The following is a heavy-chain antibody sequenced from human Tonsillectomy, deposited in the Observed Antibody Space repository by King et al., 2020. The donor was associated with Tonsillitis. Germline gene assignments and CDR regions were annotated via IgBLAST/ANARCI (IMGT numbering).Heavy chain of an antibody. CDR2: ISGSGGGT. CDR3: AQVAAYTTMVHFDY. Sequence: VQLVESGGGLVQPGGSLRLSCAASGFSFRDYAMSWVRQAPGKGLEWVSAISGSGGGTYYADSVKGRFTISRDNSKNTVFLQMSSLRAEDTAVYYCAQVAAYTTMVHFDYWGQGTLVSVSS. D-gene: IGHD5-18*01. CDR1: GFSFRDYA. V-gene: IGHV3-23*04. J-gene: IGHJ4*02.